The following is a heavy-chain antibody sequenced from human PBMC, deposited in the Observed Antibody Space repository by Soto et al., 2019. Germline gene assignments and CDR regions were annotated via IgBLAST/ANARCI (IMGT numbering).Heavy chain of an antibody. V-gene: IGHV1-8*01. CDR1: GYTFTSYD. CDR2: MNPNSANT. CDR3: ERDKSYSGSYHY. Sequence: QVQLVQSGAEVKKPGASVKVSCKASGYTFTSYDINWVRQATGQGLEWMGWMNPNSANTAYAQKFQGRVTMTRNTSISTAYMEMSSLRSENRAVYYCERDKSYSGSYHYWGQGTLVTVSS. D-gene: IGHD1-26*01. J-gene: IGHJ4*02.